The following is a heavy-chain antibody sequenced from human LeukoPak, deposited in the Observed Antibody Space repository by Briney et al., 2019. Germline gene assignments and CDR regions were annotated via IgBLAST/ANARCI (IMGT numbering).Heavy chain of an antibody. CDR3: ARDDPPYYYYGMDV. CDR2: INPNSGGT. Sequence: ASVTVSFTASGYTFTVYYMHWVRQAPGQGLEWMGWINPNSGGTNYAQKFQGRVTMTRDTSISTAYMELSRLRSDDTAVYYCARDDPPYYYYGMDVWGQGTTVTVSS. V-gene: IGHV1-2*02. J-gene: IGHJ6*02. CDR1: GYTFTVYY.